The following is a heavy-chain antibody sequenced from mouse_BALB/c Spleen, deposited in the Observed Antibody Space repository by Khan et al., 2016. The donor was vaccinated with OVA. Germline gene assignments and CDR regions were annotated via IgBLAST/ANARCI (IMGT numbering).Heavy chain of an antibody. J-gene: IGHJ3*01. CDR2: ISSDGSN. V-gene: IGHV3-6*02. Sequence: EVQLQESGPGLVKPSQSLSLTCSVTCYSITSGYYWSWIRQFPGNRLEWMGSISSDGSNNYNPSLKNRISITRDTSKKQFFLKFNSVTTEDTATYFYASKSYGKGAYWGQGTLVTVSA. D-gene: IGHD2-1*01. CDR1: CYSITSGYY. CDR3: ASKSYGKGAY.